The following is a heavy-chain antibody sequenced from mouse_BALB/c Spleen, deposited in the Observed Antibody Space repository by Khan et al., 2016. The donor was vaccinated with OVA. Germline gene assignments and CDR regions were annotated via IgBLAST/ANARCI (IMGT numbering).Heavy chain of an antibody. Sequence: EVQLHESGPGLVKPSQSLSLTCTVTGYSITSDYAWNWIRQFPGNKLEWMGFISYSGNTKYNPSLKSRISITRDTSRNQFFLQLNSVTIEDTATYYCARIYGGDFDYWGQGTSLTVSS. V-gene: IGHV3-2*02. CDR1: GYSITSDYA. CDR2: ISYSGNT. J-gene: IGHJ2*02. CDR3: ARIYGGDFDY. D-gene: IGHD1-1*01.